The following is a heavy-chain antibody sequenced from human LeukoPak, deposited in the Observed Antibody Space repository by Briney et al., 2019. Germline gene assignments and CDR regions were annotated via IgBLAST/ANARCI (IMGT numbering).Heavy chain of an antibody. CDR1: GYTFTSYG. V-gene: IGHV1-18*01. J-gene: IGHJ4*02. Sequence: GASVKVFCKASGYTFTSYGISWVRQAPGQGLEWMGWISAYNGNTNYAQKLQGRVTMTTDTSTSTAYMELGSLRSDDTAVYYCARDISYYDILTGYYTLGYFDYWGQGTLVTVSS. D-gene: IGHD3-9*01. CDR3: ARDISYYDILTGYYTLGYFDY. CDR2: ISAYNGNT.